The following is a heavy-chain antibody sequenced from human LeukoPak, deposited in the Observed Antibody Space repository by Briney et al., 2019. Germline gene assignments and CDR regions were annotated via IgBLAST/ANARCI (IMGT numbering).Heavy chain of an antibody. Sequence: ASVKVSCKASGYTFTSYDINWVRPATGQGLEWMGWMNPNSGNTGYAQKFQGRVTITRNTSISTAYMELSSLRSEDTAVYYCARACIVEPCDAFDIWGQGTMVTVSS. CDR3: ARACIVEPCDAFDI. D-gene: IGHD1-26*01. CDR1: GYTFTSYD. V-gene: IGHV1-8*03. J-gene: IGHJ3*02. CDR2: MNPNSGNT.